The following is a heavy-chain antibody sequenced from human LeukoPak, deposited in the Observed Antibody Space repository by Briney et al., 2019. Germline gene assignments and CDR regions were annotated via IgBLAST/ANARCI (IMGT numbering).Heavy chain of an antibody. J-gene: IGHJ4*02. Sequence: PGGFLRLSCAASGFTFSSYWMSWVRQAPGKGLEWVANIKQDGSEKYYVDSVKGRFTISRDNAKNSLYLQMNSLRTEDTAVYYCAREDVAVAVADYWGQGTLVTVSS. V-gene: IGHV3-7*01. CDR3: AREDVAVAVADY. CDR1: GFTFSSYW. CDR2: IKQDGSEK. D-gene: IGHD6-19*01.